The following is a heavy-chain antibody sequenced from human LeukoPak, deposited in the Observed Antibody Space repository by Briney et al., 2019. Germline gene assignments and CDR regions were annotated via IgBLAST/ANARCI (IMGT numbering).Heavy chain of an antibody. Sequence: ASVKVSCKASGYTFTSYGISWVRQAPGQGLEWMGWISAYNGNTNYAQKLQGRVTMTTDTSTSTAYMEPRSLRSDDTAVYYCARDRRYSSSWYVRLYYYYGMDVWGQGTTVTVSS. V-gene: IGHV1-18*01. J-gene: IGHJ6*02. CDR3: ARDRRYSSSWYVRLYYYYGMDV. CDR2: ISAYNGNT. CDR1: GYTFTSYG. D-gene: IGHD6-13*01.